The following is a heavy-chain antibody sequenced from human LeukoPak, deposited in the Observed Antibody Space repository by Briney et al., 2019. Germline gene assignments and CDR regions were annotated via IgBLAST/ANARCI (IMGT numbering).Heavy chain of an antibody. CDR2: INPNSGGT. J-gene: IGHJ6*02. Sequence: GASVKVSCKASGYTFTGYYMHWVRQAPGQGLEWMGWINPNSGGTNYAQKFQGRVTMTRDTSISTAYMELSRLRSEDTAVYYCARGPYSSGWFYYYGMDVWGQGTTVTVSS. V-gene: IGHV1-2*02. CDR1: GYTFTGYY. CDR3: ARGPYSSGWFYYYGMDV. D-gene: IGHD6-19*01.